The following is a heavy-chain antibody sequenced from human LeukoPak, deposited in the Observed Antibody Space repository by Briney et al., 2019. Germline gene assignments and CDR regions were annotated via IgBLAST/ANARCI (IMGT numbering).Heavy chain of an antibody. J-gene: IGHJ4*02. CDR2: MNPNSGNT. CDR3: ARAYCSGGSCSASDY. D-gene: IGHD2-15*01. Sequence: ASVKVSCKASGYTFTSYDINWVRQATGQGLGWMGWMNPNSGNTGYAQKFQGRVTMTRNTSISTAYMELSSLRSEDTAVYYCARAYCSGGSCSASDYWGQGTLVTVSS. CDR1: GYTFTSYD. V-gene: IGHV1-8*01.